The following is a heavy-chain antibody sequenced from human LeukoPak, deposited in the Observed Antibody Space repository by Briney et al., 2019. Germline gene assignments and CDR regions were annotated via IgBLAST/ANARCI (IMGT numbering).Heavy chain of an antibody. CDR1: GYTFTSYA. D-gene: IGHD1-26*01. V-gene: IGHV1-3*01. Sequence: ASVKVSCKASGYTFTSYAIHWVRQAPGQRLEWMGWISAGNGNTKYSQNFQGRVTFISNTSATTAFMELSSLRSEDAAVYYCARDSGSRSNGYWGQGTLVTVSS. CDR2: ISAGNGNT. J-gene: IGHJ4*02. CDR3: ARDSGSRSNGY.